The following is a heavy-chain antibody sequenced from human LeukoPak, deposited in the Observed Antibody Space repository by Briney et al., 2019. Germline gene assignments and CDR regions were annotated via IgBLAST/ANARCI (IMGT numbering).Heavy chain of an antibody. CDR1: GYTFTSYY. CDR3: ARGPRYYDYVWGSYRYDWFDP. D-gene: IGHD3-16*02. J-gene: IGHJ5*02. CDR2: INPSGGST. Sequence: ASVKVSCKASGYTFTSYYMHWVRQAPGQGLEWMGIINPSGGSTSYAQKFQGRVTMTRDTSTSTVYMELSSLRSEDTAVYYCARGPRYYDYVWGSYRYDWFDPWGQGTLVTVSS. V-gene: IGHV1-46*01.